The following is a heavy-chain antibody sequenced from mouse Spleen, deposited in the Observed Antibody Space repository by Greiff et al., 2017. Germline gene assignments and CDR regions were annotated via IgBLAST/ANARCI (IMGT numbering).Heavy chain of an antibody. J-gene: IGHJ4*01. CDR3: ARCYDYDSYAMDY. CDR2: IYPGDGDT. Sequence: LVESGPELVKPGASVKISCKASGYAFSSSWMNWVKQRPGKGLEWIGRIYPGDGDTNYNGKFKGKATLTADKSSSTAYMQLSSLTSEDSAVYFCARCYDYDSYAMDYWGQGTSVTVSS. V-gene: IGHV1-82*01. D-gene: IGHD2-4*01. CDR1: GYAFSSSW.